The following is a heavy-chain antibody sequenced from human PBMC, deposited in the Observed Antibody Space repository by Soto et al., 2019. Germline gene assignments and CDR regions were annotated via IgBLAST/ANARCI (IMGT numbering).Heavy chain of an antibody. CDR2: INAGNGNT. CDR3: ARAVGGTTSNLDY. Sequence: QVQLVQSGAEEKKPGASVKVSCKASGYTFTSYAMHWVRQAPGQRLEWMGWINAGNGNTKYSQKFQGRVTITRDTSASTAYMELSSLRSEDTAVYYCARAVGGTTSNLDYWGKGPLVTVSS. J-gene: IGHJ4*02. CDR1: GYTFTSYA. V-gene: IGHV1-3*05. D-gene: IGHD4-17*01.